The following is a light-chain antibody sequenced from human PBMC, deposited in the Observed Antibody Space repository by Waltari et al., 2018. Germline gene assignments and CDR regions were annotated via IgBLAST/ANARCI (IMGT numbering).Light chain of an antibody. CDR3: QQRSRWPRT. J-gene: IGKJ1*01. Sequence: EIVLTQSPATLSLSPGVRATLSCRARQSISTDSAWYQQKPGQAPRLLIHDASSRATGIPARFSGSGSGTDFTLAISSLEPEDFAVYYCQQRSRWPRTFGQGTKVEIK. CDR1: QSISTD. V-gene: IGKV3-11*01. CDR2: DAS.